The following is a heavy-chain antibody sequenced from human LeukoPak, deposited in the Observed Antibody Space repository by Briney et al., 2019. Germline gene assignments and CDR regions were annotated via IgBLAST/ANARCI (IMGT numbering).Heavy chain of an antibody. CDR2: IGSSGRDI. D-gene: IGHD2-2*01. V-gene: IGHV3-48*02. CDR1: GFSFSGYE. CDR3: ARAGSGVPAAMTY. J-gene: IGHJ4*02. Sequence: GGSLRLSCAASGFSFSGYEMNWVRQAPGKGLEWISYIGSSGRDIYYADSVRGRFTISRDNVKNSLDLQMNSLRDDDTAVYYCARAGSGVPAAMTYWGRGTLVTVSS.